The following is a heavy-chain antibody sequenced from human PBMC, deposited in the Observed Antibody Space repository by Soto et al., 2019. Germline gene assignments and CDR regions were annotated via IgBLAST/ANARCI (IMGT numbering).Heavy chain of an antibody. V-gene: IGHV3-23*01. J-gene: IGHJ6*02. CDR1: GFTFSSYA. Sequence: EVQLLESGGDLVQPGGSLRLSCAASGFTFSSYAMNWVRQAPGKGLEWVSAISGRGGNTFYADSVKGRFTISRDNAKNTLCLPMHNLRAEDPAIYYSVMINRGLHSYHGMEVCGQATKVTVSS. CDR2: ISGRGGNT. CDR3: VMINRGLHSYHGMEV.